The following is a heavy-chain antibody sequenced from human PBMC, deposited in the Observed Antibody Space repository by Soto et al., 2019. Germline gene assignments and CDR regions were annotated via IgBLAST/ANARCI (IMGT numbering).Heavy chain of an antibody. CDR3: VRNNWGPDY. CDR2: ISYDGSIR. CDR1: GLTFSNHW. J-gene: IGHJ4*02. D-gene: IGHD7-27*01. V-gene: IGHV3-74*01. Sequence: GGSLRLSCAASGLTFSNHWMHWVRQAPGKGLLWVARISYDGSIRDYADSVKDRFIVSRDNAKNTLDLQMNGLRVDDTAVYYCVRNNWGPDYWGQGT.